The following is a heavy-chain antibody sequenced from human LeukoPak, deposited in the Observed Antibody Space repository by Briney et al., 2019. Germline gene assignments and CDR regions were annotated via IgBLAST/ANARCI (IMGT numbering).Heavy chain of an antibody. CDR3: ARYAGGSAFDI. J-gene: IGHJ3*02. V-gene: IGHV4-34*01. CDR2: INHSGST. Sequence: PSETLSLTCAVYGGSFSGYYWSWIRQPPGKGLEWIGEINHSGSTNYNPSLKSRVTISVDTSKNQFSLKLSSVTAADTAVYYCARYAGGSAFDIWGQGTMVTVSS. CDR1: GGSFSGYY.